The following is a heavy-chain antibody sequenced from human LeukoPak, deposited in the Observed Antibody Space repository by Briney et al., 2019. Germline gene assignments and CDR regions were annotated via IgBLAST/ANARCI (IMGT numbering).Heavy chain of an antibody. V-gene: IGHV3-7*03. D-gene: IGHD2-21*02. CDR1: GFTFSIYW. J-gene: IGHJ4*02. Sequence: GGSLRLSCAAAGFTFSIYWMSWVRQAPGKGLEWVANIKQDGSEKYYVDSVKGRFTISRDNAKNSLYLQMNSLRAEDTAVYYCARARVVTKWIDYWGQGTLVTVSS. CDR2: IKQDGSEK. CDR3: ARARVVTKWIDY.